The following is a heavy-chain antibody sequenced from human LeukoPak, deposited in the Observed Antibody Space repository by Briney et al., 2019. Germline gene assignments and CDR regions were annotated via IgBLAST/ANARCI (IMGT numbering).Heavy chain of an antibody. Sequence: ASVKVSCKASASTFSTYAIHWVRQAPGQRPEWMGWINTADGTTKYSQELQGRVTITRDTFASTSDLDLSSLRSEDMAVYYCARERSNAYDIWGQGTMVTVSS. CDR1: ASTFSTYA. CDR3: ARERSNAYDI. CDR2: INTADGTT. J-gene: IGHJ3*02. V-gene: IGHV1-3*03.